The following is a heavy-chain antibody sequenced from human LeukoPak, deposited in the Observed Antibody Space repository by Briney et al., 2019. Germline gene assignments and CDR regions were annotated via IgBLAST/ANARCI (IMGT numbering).Heavy chain of an antibody. CDR1: GDNFTSHW. CDR2: VYPRDSDT. V-gene: IGHV5-51*01. CDR3: ARREDSSGYYY. D-gene: IGHD3-22*01. Sequence: GESLKISCKASGDNFTSHWIVWVRQVPGKGLEGMGFVYPRDSDTRYSPYFQGQVTISADKSISTAYLQWSGLKASDTAMYYCARREDSSGYYYWGQGTLVTVSS. J-gene: IGHJ4*02.